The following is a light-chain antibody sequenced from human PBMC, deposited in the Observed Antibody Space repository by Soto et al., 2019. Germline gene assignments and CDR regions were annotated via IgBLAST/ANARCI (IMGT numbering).Light chain of an antibody. Sequence: QSALAQPRSVSGSPGQSVTISCTGGSSDVGGYNYVSWYQQHPAKAPKLMIYDVSKRPSGVPDRFSASRSGNTASLTISGLQAEDEADYYCCSYAGSFYVFGTGTKVT. J-gene: IGLJ1*01. CDR1: SSDVGGYNY. V-gene: IGLV2-11*01. CDR3: CSYAGSFYV. CDR2: DVS.